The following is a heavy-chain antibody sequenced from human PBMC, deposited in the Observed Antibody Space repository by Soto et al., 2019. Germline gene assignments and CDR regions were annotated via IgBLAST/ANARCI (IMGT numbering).Heavy chain of an antibody. D-gene: IGHD3-22*01. V-gene: IGHV1-18*04. J-gene: IGHJ4*02. CDR3: ARSENYYDSSGYYSVSSFDY. CDR2: ISAYNGNT. CDR1: GYTFTSYG. Sequence: ASVKVSCKASGYTFTSYGISWVRQAPGQGLEWMGWISAYNGNTNYAQKLQGRVTMTTDTSTSTAYMELRSLRSDDTAVYYCARSENYYDSSGYYSVSSFDYWGQGTLVTVSS.